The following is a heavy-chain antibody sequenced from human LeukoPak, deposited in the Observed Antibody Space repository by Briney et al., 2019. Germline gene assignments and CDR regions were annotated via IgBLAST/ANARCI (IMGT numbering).Heavy chain of an antibody. J-gene: IGHJ6*03. V-gene: IGHV1-24*01. CDR3: ATLPSAAIPGYYYYYYMDV. Sequence: ASVKVSCKVSGYTLTELSMHWVRQAPGKGLEWMGGFDPEDGETIYAQKFQGRVTMTEDTSTDTAYMELSSLRSEDTAVYYCATLPSAAIPGYYYYYYMDVWGKGTRSPSP. CDR2: FDPEDGET. D-gene: IGHD2-2*02. CDR1: GYTLTELS.